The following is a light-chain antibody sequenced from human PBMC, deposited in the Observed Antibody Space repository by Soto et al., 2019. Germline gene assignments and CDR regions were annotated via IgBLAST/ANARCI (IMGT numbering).Light chain of an antibody. Sequence: EIVLTQSPATLSFSTGERATLSCRASQSISIYLAWYQQKPGQAPRLLIYDASNRATGIPARFSGSGSGTDFTLTISSLEPEDFAVYYCQQYGDSPQTFGPGTKVDIK. CDR2: DAS. J-gene: IGKJ1*01. V-gene: IGKV3-11*01. CDR3: QQYGDSPQT. CDR1: QSISIY.